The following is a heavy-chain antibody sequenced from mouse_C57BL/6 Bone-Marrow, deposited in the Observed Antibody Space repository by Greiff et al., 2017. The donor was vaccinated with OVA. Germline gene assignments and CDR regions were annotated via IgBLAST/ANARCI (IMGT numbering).Heavy chain of an antibody. CDR3: AHSNYGAMDY. CDR2: IYPRSGNT. V-gene: IGHV1-81*01. D-gene: IGHD2-5*01. CDR1: GYTFTSYG. J-gene: IGHJ4*01. Sequence: LEESGAELARPGASVKLSCKASGYTFTSYGISWVKQRTGQGLEWIGEIYPRSGNTYYNEKFKGKATLTADKSSSTAYMELRSLTSEDSAVYFCAHSNYGAMDYWGQGTSVTVSS.